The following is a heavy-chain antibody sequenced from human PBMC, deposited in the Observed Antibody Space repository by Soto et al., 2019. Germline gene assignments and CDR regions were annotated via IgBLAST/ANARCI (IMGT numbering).Heavy chain of an antibody. CDR3: ARRRGSWGYYGMDV. J-gene: IGHJ6*02. CDR2: IGTAGDT. D-gene: IGHD2-15*01. Sequence: HPGGSLRLSCAASGFTFSSYDMHWVRQATGKGLEWVSAIGTAGDTYYPGSVKGRFTISRENAKNSLYLQMNSLRAGDTAVYYCARRRGSWGYYGMDVWGQGTTVTVSS. CDR1: GFTFSSYD. V-gene: IGHV3-13*01.